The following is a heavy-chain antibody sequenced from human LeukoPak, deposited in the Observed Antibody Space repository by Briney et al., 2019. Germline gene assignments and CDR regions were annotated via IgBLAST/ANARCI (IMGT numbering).Heavy chain of an antibody. D-gene: IGHD5-24*01. J-gene: IGHJ3*02. CDR2: INPNSGDT. Sequence: EASVKVSCKASGHTFMSYRFSWVRQAPGQGLEWMGWINPNSGDTNYAQKFQGRVTMTRDTSISTAYTELTRLTSDDTAVFYCAREDGAFDIWGQGTMVTVSS. V-gene: IGHV1-2*02. CDR1: GHTFMSYR. CDR3: AREDGAFDI.